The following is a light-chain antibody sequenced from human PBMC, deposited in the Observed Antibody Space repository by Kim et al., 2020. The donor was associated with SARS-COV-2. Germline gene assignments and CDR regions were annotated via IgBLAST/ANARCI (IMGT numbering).Light chain of an antibody. Sequence: DIVMTQSPDSLAVSLGERATINCKSSQSVLYSPDNRNCLAWYQHKPGQPPKLLIYSASTRESGVPDRFTGSGSVTDFTLTISSLQAEDVAVYYCQQYLGSPPNTFGQGTKLEI. V-gene: IGKV4-1*01. CDR2: SAS. J-gene: IGKJ2*01. CDR1: QSVLYSPDNRNC. CDR3: QQYLGSPPNT.